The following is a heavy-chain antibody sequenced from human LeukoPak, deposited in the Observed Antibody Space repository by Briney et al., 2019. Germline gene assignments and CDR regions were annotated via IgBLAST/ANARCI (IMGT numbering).Heavy chain of an antibody. V-gene: IGHV3-7*01. D-gene: IGHD2-15*01. CDR3: ARDPFALPSDY. J-gene: IGHJ4*02. CDR1: GFTFSSYW. CDR2: IKQDGSEK. Sequence: GGSLRLSCAASGFTFSSYWMSWVRQAPGKGLEWVAYIKQDGSEKYYVDSVKGRFTISRDNAKNLLYLQINSLRAEATVVYYSARDPFALPSDYWGQGTLVTVSS.